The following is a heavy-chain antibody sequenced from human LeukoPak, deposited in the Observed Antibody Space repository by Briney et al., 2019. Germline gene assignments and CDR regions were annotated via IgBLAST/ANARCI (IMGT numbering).Heavy chain of an antibody. D-gene: IGHD3-10*01. J-gene: IGHJ6*02. Sequence: GGSLRLSCAASGFTFSSYGMHWVRQAPGKGLEWVAVISYDGSSKYYADSVKGRFTISRDNSKNTLYLQMNSLRAEDTAVYYCAKDLYYYGSGSYLYNGMDVWGQGTTVTVSS. CDR2: ISYDGSSK. V-gene: IGHV3-30*18. CDR3: AKDLYYYGSGSYLYNGMDV. CDR1: GFTFSSYG.